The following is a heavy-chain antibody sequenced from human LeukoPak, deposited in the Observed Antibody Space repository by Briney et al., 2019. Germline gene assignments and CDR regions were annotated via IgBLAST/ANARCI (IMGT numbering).Heavy chain of an antibody. CDR2: ISYDGSNK. CDR3: ARGGVYYGSGSYLPFDY. Sequence: GRSLRLSCAASGFTFSSYAMHWVRQAPGKGLEWVAVISYDGSNKYYADSVKGRFTISRDNSKNTLYLQMNSLRAEDTAVYYCARGGVYYGSGSYLPFDYWGQGTLVTVSS. CDR1: GFTFSSYA. J-gene: IGHJ4*02. V-gene: IGHV3-30*04. D-gene: IGHD3-10*01.